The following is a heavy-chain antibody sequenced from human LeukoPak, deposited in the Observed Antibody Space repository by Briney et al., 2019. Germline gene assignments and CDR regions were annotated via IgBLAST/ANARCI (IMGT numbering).Heavy chain of an antibody. J-gene: IGHJ4*02. CDR1: GYSISSGYY. V-gene: IGHV4-38-2*01. D-gene: IGHD3-10*01. Sequence: KPSETLSPTCAVSGYSISSGYYWGWIRQPPGQGLEWIGSIYHSGSTYYNPSLKSRVTISVDTSKNQFSLKLSSVTAADTAVYYCARTQLWFGFDYWGQGTLVTVSS. CDR3: ARTQLWFGFDY. CDR2: IYHSGST.